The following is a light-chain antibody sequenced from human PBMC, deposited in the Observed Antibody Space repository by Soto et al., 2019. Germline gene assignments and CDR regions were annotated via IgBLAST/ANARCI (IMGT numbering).Light chain of an antibody. CDR3: QQYNNWPPWT. J-gene: IGKJ1*01. CDR1: QSVSSD. Sequence: EIVMTQSPSTLSVSPGDRATLSCRASQSVSSDLAWYQQKPGQAPRLLIYGASARSTGIPARFSGSGSGTEFTLPISSLHSEDFSVYYCQQYNNWPPWTFGQGTKVEIK. CDR2: GAS. V-gene: IGKV3-15*01.